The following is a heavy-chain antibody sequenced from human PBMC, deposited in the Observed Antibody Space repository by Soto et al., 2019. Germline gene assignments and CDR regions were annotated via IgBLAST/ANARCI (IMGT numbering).Heavy chain of an antibody. J-gene: IGHJ6*02. CDR3: ARDGYYGSGSGYYYGMDV. V-gene: IGHV3-21*01. CDR2: ISSSSSYI. Sequence: GGSLRLSCAASGFTFSSYSMNWVRQAPGKGLEWVSSISSSSSYIYYADSVKGRFTISRDNAKNSLYLQMNSLRAEDTAVYYCARDGYYGSGSGYYYGMDVWGQGTTVTVS. CDR1: GFTFSSYS. D-gene: IGHD3-10*01.